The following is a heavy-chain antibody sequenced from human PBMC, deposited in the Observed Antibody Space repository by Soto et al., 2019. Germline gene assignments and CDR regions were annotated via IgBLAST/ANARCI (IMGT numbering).Heavy chain of an antibody. V-gene: IGHV4-30-2*01. CDR3: ARAVMDTVYFDY. CDR1: GGSISSGGYS. Sequence: TLSLTCAVSGGSISSGGYSWSWIRQPPGKGLEWIGYIYHSGSTYYNPSLKSRVTISVGRSKNQFSLKLSSVTAADTAVYYCARAVMDTVYFDYWGKGPLVTVSS. J-gene: IGHJ4*02. CDR2: IYHSGST. D-gene: IGHD5-18*01.